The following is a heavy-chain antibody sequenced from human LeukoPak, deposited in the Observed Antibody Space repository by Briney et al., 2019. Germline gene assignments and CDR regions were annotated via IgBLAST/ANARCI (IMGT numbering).Heavy chain of an antibody. J-gene: IGHJ4*02. CDR2: ISNSGVST. V-gene: IGHV3-23*01. Sequence: PGGSLRLSCAASGFTFSSYAMSWVRQAPGQGLELVSGISNSGVSTYHADSVKGRFTISRDNSKNMLYLQMNSLRAEDTAVYYCAKENRWEWGQGTLVTVSS. D-gene: IGHD1-14*01. CDR3: AKENRWE. CDR1: GFTFSSYA.